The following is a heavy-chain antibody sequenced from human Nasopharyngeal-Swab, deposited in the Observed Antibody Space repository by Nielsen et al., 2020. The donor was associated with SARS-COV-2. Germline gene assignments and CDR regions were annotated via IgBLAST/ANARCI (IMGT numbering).Heavy chain of an antibody. CDR3: ARIIEVNTSYYYYGMDV. Sequence: IRQRPGKGLEWLAHIFSNDEKSYSTSLKSRLTISKDTSKSQVVLTMTNMDPVDTATYYCARIIEVNTSYYYYGMDVWGQGTTVTVSS. V-gene: IGHV2-26*01. J-gene: IGHJ6*02. D-gene: IGHD3-22*01. CDR2: IFSNDEK.